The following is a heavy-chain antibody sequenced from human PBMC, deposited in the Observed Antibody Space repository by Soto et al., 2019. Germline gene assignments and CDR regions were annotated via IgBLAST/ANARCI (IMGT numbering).Heavy chain of an antibody. D-gene: IGHD3-22*01. Sequence: GGSLRLSCAASGFSFSNAWMNWVRQAPGKGLEWVGRIKSKIDGGTTDYAAPVKGRFTISRDESKNTLYLQMNNLKSDDTAVYYCTTGPPDYYDSSGYYFGLHWGAGTHVTVST. CDR2: IKSKIDGGTT. J-gene: IGHJ4*02. CDR1: GFSFSNAW. CDR3: TTGPPDYYDSSGYYFGLH. V-gene: IGHV3-15*01.